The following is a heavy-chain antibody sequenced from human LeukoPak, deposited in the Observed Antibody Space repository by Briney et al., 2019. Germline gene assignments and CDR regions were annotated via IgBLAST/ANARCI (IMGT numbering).Heavy chain of an antibody. Sequence: PGGSLRLSCAASGFTFSSSWMSWVRQAPGKGLEWVANIKQDGSDKYYVNSVKGRFTISRDNSKNTLYLQMNSLRAEDTAVYYCAKGEQWLVLYFQHWGQGTLVTVSS. CDR2: IKQDGSDK. CDR1: GFTFSSSW. D-gene: IGHD6-19*01. J-gene: IGHJ1*01. V-gene: IGHV3-7*05. CDR3: AKGEQWLVLYFQH.